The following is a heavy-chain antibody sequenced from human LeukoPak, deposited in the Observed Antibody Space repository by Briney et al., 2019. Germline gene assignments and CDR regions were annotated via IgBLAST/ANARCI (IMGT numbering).Heavy chain of an antibody. CDR2: LSSSSIYI. Sequence: GGSLRLSCAASGFTFSNYTMTWVRQAPGKGLEWVSSLSSSSIYINHADSVKGRFTISRDNAKNSLYLQMNSLRAEDTAVYYCARVDYDISTGYQTYFKYWGQGTLVTVSS. J-gene: IGHJ4*02. CDR3: ARVDYDISTGYQTYFKY. V-gene: IGHV3-21*01. CDR1: GFTFSNYT. D-gene: IGHD3-9*01.